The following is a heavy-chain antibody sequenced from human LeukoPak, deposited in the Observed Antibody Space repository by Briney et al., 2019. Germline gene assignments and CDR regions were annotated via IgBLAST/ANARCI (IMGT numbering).Heavy chain of an antibody. J-gene: IGHJ3*02. Sequence: HPGGSLRLSCAASGFTFSNYAMSWVRQAPGKGLQWVSSISGSGGSIYYADSVKGRLTISRDNSKNTLYLQMNSLRAEDTAVYYCARKGWELLAAFDIWGQGTMVTVSS. V-gene: IGHV3-23*01. CDR1: GFTFSNYA. CDR2: ISGSGGSI. CDR3: ARKGWELLAAFDI. D-gene: IGHD1-26*01.